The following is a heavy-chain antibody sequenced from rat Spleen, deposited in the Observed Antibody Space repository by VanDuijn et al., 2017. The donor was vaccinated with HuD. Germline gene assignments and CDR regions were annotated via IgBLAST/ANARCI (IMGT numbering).Heavy chain of an antibody. Sequence: EVQLVESGGGLVQPGRSLKLSCAASGFTFSDYNMAWVRQAPKKGLEWVATISYDGSGTYYRDSVKGRFTISRDNAKSTLYLQMDSLRSEDTATYYCARQDWFAYWGQGTLVTVSS. CDR3: ARQDWFAY. CDR1: GFTFSDYN. V-gene: IGHV5-7*01. J-gene: IGHJ3*01. CDR2: ISYDGSGT.